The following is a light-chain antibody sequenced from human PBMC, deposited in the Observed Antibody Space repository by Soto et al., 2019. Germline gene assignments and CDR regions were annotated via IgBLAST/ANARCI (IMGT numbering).Light chain of an antibody. Sequence: DIQMTQSPSTLSASAGDRVTITCRASHSVTRWLAWFQQKPGKAPRVLVYGASSLQSGVSSRFSGSGSETEFTLTINSLQPDDFATYYCQQYRAYPWTFGQGTKVEI. CDR3: QQYRAYPWT. J-gene: IGKJ1*01. CDR2: GAS. CDR1: HSVTRW. V-gene: IGKV1-5*01.